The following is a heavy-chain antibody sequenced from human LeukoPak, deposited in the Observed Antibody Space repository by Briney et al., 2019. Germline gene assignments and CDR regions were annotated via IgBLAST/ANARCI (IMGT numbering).Heavy chain of an antibody. D-gene: IGHD4-17*01. V-gene: IGHV4-30-2*01. CDR3: SRGGDYYFDY. J-gene: IGHJ4*02. CDR2: IYHSGST. CDR1: GGSISSGGYS. Sequence: SETLSLTCAVSGGSISSGGYSWSWIRQPPGKGLEWIGYIYHSGSTYYNPSLKSRVTISVDRSKNQFSLKLSSVTAADTAVYYRSRGGDYYFDYWGQGTLVTVSS.